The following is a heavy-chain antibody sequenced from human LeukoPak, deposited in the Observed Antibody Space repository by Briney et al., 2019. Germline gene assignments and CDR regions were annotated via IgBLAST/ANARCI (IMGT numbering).Heavy chain of an antibody. CDR2: IYYSGST. CDR1: GGSISSSDYY. CDR3: ARKYYYDSGGPIDY. D-gene: IGHD3-22*01. V-gene: IGHV4-39*01. Sequence: SETLSLTCTVSGGSISSSDYYWGWIRQPPGKGLQWIGSIYYSGSTYYNPSLKSRFTISVDTSKNQFSLKLSSVTAADTAVYYCARKYYYDSGGPIDYWGQGTLVTVSS. J-gene: IGHJ4*02.